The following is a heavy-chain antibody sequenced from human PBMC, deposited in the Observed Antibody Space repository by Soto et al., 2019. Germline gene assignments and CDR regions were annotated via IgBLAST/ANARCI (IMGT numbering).Heavy chain of an antibody. CDR2: IYYSGST. V-gene: IGHV4-59*08. Sequence: SDTLSLTCTVSGGSISSYYWSWIRQPPGKGLEWIGYIYYSGSTNYNPSPKSRVTISVDTSKNQFSLKLSSVTAADTAVYYCARLSRNSGNDYWGQGTLVTVSS. J-gene: IGHJ4*02. D-gene: IGHD1-26*01. CDR3: ARLSRNSGNDY. CDR1: GGSISSYY.